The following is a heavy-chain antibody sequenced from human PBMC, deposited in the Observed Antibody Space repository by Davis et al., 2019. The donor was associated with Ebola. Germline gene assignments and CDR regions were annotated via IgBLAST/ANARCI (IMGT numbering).Heavy chain of an antibody. D-gene: IGHD3-3*01. J-gene: IGHJ5*02. CDR3: ARHDYDFWSGYLQYNWFDP. Sequence: SETLSLTCSVSGGSISSYYWGWIRQPPGKGLEWIGYIYYSGSTNYNPSLKSRVPISVDTSKNQFSLTLSSVTAADTAVYYCARHDYDFWSGYLQYNWFDPWGQGTLVTVSS. V-gene: IGHV4-59*08. CDR1: GGSISSYY. CDR2: IYYSGST.